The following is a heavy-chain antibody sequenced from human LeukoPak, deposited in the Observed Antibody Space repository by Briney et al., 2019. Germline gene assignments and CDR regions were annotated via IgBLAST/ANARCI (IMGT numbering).Heavy chain of an antibody. Sequence: SETLSLTCTVSGGSISSGTYYWSWIRQPAGKGLEWIGRFYTSGSTNYNPSLKSRVTISVDTSKNQFSLKLSSVTAADTAVYYCVRPVRYSYGLVWGQGTLVTVSS. CDR2: FYTSGST. CDR3: VRPVRYSYGLV. D-gene: IGHD5-18*01. CDR1: GGSISSGTYY. J-gene: IGHJ4*02. V-gene: IGHV4-61*02.